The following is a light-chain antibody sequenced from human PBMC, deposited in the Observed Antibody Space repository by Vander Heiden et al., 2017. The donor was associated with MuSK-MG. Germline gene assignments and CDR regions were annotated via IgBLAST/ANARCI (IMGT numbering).Light chain of an antibody. CDR1: NVARMS. V-gene: IGLV3-21*02. CDR2: DDT. Sequence: SYVLTQPPSVSVAPGQTARITCGGNNVARMSVPWYQQNPGQAPVLVVYDDTDRPSGIPERFSGSKSGNTATLTISSVETGDEADFYCQVWNGDGDQLVFGGGTKLTVL. CDR3: QVWNGDGDQLV. J-gene: IGLJ2*01.